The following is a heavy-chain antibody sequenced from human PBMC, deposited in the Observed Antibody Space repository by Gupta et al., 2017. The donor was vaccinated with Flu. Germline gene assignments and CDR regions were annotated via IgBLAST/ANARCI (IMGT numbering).Heavy chain of an antibody. CDR2: IDQDGSKR. CDR3: TGEDTVLQPVLILGALPL. Sequence: GKGLEWVARIDQDGSKRGYGDSAKGRFTITRDNAKNTLYLQMNSLRAEDTAVYFCTGEDTVLQPVLILGALPLWGQGTMVTVSS. D-gene: IGHD1-1*01. V-gene: IGHV3-7*01. J-gene: IGHJ3*01.